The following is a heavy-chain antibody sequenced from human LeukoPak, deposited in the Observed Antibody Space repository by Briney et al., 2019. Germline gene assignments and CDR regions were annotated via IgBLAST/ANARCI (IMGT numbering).Heavy chain of an antibody. CDR1: GFTFSTYW. D-gene: IGHD5-24*01. V-gene: IGHV3-74*01. J-gene: IGHJ4*01. CDR3: ARGRNGFFDF. CDR2: INGDGGRT. Sequence: PGGSLRLSCAASGFTFSTYWMHWVRQAPGKGLVWLSQINGDGGRTRYADSVKGRLTISRDNAKNTVYLQMNSLRAEDTAMYYCARGRNGFFDFWGHGTLVTVSS.